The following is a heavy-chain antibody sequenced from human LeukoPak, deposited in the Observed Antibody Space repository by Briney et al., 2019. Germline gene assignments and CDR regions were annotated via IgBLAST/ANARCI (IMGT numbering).Heavy chain of an antibody. CDR2: INHSGST. CDR3: ARGYDSSGYYPNFDY. J-gene: IGHJ4*02. CDR1: GGSFSGYY. D-gene: IGHD3-22*01. Sequence: SETLSLTCAVYGGSFSGYYWSWIRQPPGKGLEWIGEINHSGSTNYNPSLKSRVTISVDTSKNQFSLKLSSVTAADTAVYYCARGYDSSGYYPNFDYWGQGTLVTVSS. V-gene: IGHV4-34*01.